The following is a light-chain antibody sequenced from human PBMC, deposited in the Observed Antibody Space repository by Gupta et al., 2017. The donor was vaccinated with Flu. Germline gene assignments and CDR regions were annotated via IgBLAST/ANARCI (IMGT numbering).Light chain of an antibody. V-gene: IGKV3-11*01. Sequence: TQSLSPGERATLACRASQSVSGYLAWYQHKPGQGPRLLIYDTSKRAAGIPARFSGSGSETDFTLTISSLEPEDLGIYYCQLRNNRPPPATFGGGTKVDI. J-gene: IGKJ4*01. CDR2: DTS. CDR3: QLRNNRPPPAT. CDR1: QSVSGY.